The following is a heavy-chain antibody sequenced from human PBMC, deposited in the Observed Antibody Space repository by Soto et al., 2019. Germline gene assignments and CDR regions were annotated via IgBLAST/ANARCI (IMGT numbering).Heavy chain of an antibody. Sequence: VQLVQSGAEVRKPGASVKVSCQTSGYSFSSYDITWVRQAPGPGLEWMGWMHSNNGDPGYARKFQGRVTVTRDTSTRTVYMELSNLQSDDTAVYYCATSRYCSDGVCPFDYLGQGTLVTVSS. CDR3: ATSRYCSDGVCPFDY. V-gene: IGHV1-8*01. CDR2: MHSNNGDP. CDR1: GYSFSSYD. J-gene: IGHJ4*02. D-gene: IGHD2-8*01.